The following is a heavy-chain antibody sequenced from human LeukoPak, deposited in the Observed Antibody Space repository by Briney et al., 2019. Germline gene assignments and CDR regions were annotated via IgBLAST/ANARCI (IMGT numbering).Heavy chain of an antibody. CDR2: INPNGGGT. J-gene: IGHJ5*02. V-gene: IGHV1-2*02. CDR3: ARGLPGGFDP. Sequence: GASVKVSCKASGYTFSDYNIHWVRQAPGQGLEWMGWINPNGGGTNYARKFQGRVTMTRATSITTAYMELSRLTSDDTAVYYCARGLPGGFDPWGQGTLVTVSS. D-gene: IGHD4-11*01. CDR1: GYTFSDYN.